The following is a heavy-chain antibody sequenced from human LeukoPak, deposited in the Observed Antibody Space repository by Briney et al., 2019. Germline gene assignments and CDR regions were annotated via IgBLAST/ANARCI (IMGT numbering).Heavy chain of an antibody. D-gene: IGHD1-14*01. CDR2: IAYDGSRA. J-gene: IGHJ4*02. V-gene: IGHV3-33*01. CDR3: TRYNNDLFDY. CDR1: GFTFGGYG. Sequence: GGSPRLSCAGSGFTFGGYGMHWFRQTPGKGLEWVAVIAYDGSRAFYADSVKGRFTISRDNSKNTMSVQMDDLRAEDTAVYYCTRYNNDLFDYWGQGTLVTVSS.